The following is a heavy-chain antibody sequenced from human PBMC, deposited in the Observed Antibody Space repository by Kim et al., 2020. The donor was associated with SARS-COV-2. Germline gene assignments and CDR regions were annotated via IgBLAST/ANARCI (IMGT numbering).Heavy chain of an antibody. Sequence: GGSLRLSCAASGFTFSSYWMSWVRQAPGKGLEWVANIKQDGSEKYYVDSVKGRFTISRDNAKNSLYLQMNSLRAEDTAVYYCARYKMVSVRGVITPVKSYYYGMDVWGQGTTVTVSS. J-gene: IGHJ6*02. CDR2: IKQDGSEK. D-gene: IGHD3-10*01. V-gene: IGHV3-7*03. CDR3: ARYKMVSVRGVITPVKSYYYGMDV. CDR1: GFTFSSYW.